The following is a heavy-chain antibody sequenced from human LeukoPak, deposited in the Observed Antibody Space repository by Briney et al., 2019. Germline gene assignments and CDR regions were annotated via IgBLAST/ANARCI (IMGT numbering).Heavy chain of an antibody. CDR2: ISGSGGST. J-gene: IGHJ4*02. CDR1: GFTFSSYA. CDR3: AKDGLPSSALPREFPDY. V-gene: IGHV3-23*01. Sequence: QPGGSLRLSCAASGFTFSSYAMSWVRQAPGKGLEWVSAISGSGGSTYYADSVKGRFTISRDNSKNTLYLQMNSLRAEDTAVYYCAKDGLPSSALPREFPDYWGQGTLVTVSS. D-gene: IGHD3-10*01.